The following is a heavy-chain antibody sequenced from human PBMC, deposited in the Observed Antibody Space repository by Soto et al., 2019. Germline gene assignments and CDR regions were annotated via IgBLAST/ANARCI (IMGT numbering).Heavy chain of an antibody. J-gene: IGHJ3*02. V-gene: IGHV3-23*01. CDR1: GFTFSSYA. Sequence: EVQLLESGGGLVQPGGSLRLSCAASGFTFSSYAMSWVRQAPGKGLEWVSAISGSGGSTYYADSVKGRFTISRDNSKNTLYLKMNSVRAEDTAVYYCAKDNKIADAFDIWGQGTMVTVSS. D-gene: IGHD6-13*01. CDR2: ISGSGGST. CDR3: AKDNKIADAFDI.